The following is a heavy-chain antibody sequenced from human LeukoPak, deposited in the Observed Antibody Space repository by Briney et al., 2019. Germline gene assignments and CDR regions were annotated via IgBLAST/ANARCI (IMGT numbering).Heavy chain of an antibody. CDR3: AGSGYSFDY. CDR2: INHSGST. CDR1: GGSFSGYY. Sequence: SETLSLTCAVYGGSFSGYYWSWIRQPPGKGLEWIGEINHSGSTNYNPSLKSRVTISVDTSKNQFSLKLSSVTAADTAVYYCAGSGYSFDYWGQGTLVTVSS. V-gene: IGHV4-34*01. J-gene: IGHJ4*02. D-gene: IGHD5-18*01.